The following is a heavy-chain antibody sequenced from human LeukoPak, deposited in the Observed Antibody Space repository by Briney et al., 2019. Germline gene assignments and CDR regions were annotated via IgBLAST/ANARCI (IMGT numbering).Heavy chain of an antibody. CDR3: ADVSGPYASGWYCFDP. CDR2: ISGSGDST. D-gene: IGHD6-19*01. Sequence: GGSLRLSCAASGFSFSTYAMSWVRQAPGKGLEWVSAISGSGDSTYYADSVKGRFTISRDNSKNTLYLQMNSLKTDDTAVYFSADVSGPYASGWYCFDPWGQGTLVTVSS. CDR1: GFSFSTYA. V-gene: IGHV3-23*01. J-gene: IGHJ5*02.